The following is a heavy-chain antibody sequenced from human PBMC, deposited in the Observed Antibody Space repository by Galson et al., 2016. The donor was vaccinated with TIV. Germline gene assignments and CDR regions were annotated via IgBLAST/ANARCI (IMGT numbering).Heavy chain of an antibody. D-gene: IGHD5-18*01. Sequence: SVKVSCKASGGSFSSHVFSWVRQAPGQGLEWMGGIIPLFSTANYAQKFQGRVTITADASTSTAYMELTSLRYDDTAIYYCAKDRSTAMDTYYRYYGMDVWGPGTTVTVSS. CDR3: AKDRSTAMDTYYRYYGMDV. CDR2: IIPLFSTA. V-gene: IGHV1-69*13. J-gene: IGHJ6*02. CDR1: GGSFSSHV.